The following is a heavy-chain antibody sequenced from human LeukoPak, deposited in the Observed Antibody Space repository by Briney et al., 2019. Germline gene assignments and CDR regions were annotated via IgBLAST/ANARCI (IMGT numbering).Heavy chain of an antibody. V-gene: IGHV3-66*02. CDR1: GFIFSGYY. CDR3: ARLAPSGFDP. CDR2: IHSGGST. Sequence: GGSLRLSCAVSGFIFSGYYMSWVRQAPGKGLEWVSVIHSGGSTYYADSVKGRFTISRDNSKNTLYLQMNSLRAEDTAVYYCARLAPSGFDPWGQGTLVSVSS. J-gene: IGHJ5*02. D-gene: IGHD6-25*01.